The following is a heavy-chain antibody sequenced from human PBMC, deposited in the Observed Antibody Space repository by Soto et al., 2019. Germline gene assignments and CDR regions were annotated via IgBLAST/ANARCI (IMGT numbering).Heavy chain of an antibody. CDR2: IYGDDDQ. V-gene: IGHV2-5*02. CDR3: EHRHRASAGLFDL. CDR1: GFSLTTSAVG. Sequence: QITLKESGPTLVKPTQTLTLTCTFSGFSLTTSAVGVGWIRQPPGKALEWLTVIYGDDDQRSSPSLRSRLTISKDTSKNQVVLRMTNMDAVDTATYYCEHRHRASAGLFDLWGQGTLVTVSS. J-gene: IGHJ4*02.